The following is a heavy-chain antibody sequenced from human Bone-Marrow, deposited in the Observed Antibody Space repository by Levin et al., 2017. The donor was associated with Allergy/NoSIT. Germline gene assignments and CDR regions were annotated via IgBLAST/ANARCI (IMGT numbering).Heavy chain of an antibody. V-gene: IGHV3-30*04. CDR1: GFTFSSYA. CDR2: ISYDGSNK. D-gene: IGHD7-27*01. Sequence: GESLKISCAASGFTFSSYAMHWVRQAPGKGLEWVAVISYDGSNKYYADSVKGRFTISRDNSKNTLYLQMNSLRAEDTAVYYCAAWGSYDYWGQGTLVTVSS. CDR3: AAWGSYDY. J-gene: IGHJ4*02.